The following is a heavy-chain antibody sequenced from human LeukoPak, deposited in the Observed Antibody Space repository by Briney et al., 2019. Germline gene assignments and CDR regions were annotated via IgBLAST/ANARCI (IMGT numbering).Heavy chain of an antibody. CDR2: VYYTGSA. CDR1: GGSISNYC. CDR3: ARLAPVAHSGDYLGYFDY. D-gene: IGHD4-17*01. V-gene: IGHV4-59*08. J-gene: IGHJ4*02. Sequence: SETLSLTCTVSGGSISNYCWTWIRQPSGKGLEWFGYVYYTGSANYNPSLKSRVTILVDTSKNQFSLNLSSVTAADTAVYYCARLAPVAHSGDYLGYFDYWGQGTLVTVSS.